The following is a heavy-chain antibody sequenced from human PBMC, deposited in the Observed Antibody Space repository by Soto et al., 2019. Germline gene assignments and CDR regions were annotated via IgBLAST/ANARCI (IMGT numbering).Heavy chain of an antibody. CDR1: GYTFTNYG. CDR3: ARDGEGCDTTSCNTYGMDV. CDR2: ITGYNANT. Sequence: ASVKVSCKASGYTFTNYGISWVRQAPGQGLEWMGWITGYNANTNYPQKLQGRVTMTTDTATSTAYMELRSLRFDDTAVYYCARDGEGCDTTSCNTYGMDVWGQGTTVTVSS. V-gene: IGHV1-18*04. J-gene: IGHJ6*02. D-gene: IGHD2-2*01.